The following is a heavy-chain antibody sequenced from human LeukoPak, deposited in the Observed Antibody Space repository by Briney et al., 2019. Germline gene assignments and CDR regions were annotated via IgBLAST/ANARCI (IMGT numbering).Heavy chain of an antibody. CDR1: GFTFDDYA. D-gene: IGHD6-13*01. CDR2: ISWNSGSI. V-gene: IGHV3-9*01. CDR3: AKDIQSSRWYYFDY. Sequence: GGSLRLSCAASGFTFDDYAMHWVRQAPGKGLEWVSGISWNSGSIGYADSVKGRFTISRDNAKSFLYLQMNSLRAEDTALYYCAKDIQSSRWYYFDYWGQGTLVTVSS. J-gene: IGHJ4*02.